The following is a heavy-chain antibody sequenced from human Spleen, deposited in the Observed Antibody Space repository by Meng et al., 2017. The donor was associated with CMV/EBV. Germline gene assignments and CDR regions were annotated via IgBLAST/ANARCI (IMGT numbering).Heavy chain of an antibody. D-gene: IGHD3-22*01. V-gene: IGHV1-46*01. CDR3: ARGTWDTSGYFVYFDY. J-gene: IGHJ4*02. CDR2: IDPSGGRT. Sequence: ASVKVSCKASGYIFTSYQMHWVRQAPGQGLEWMGIIDPSGGRTTYAQKFQGRATMTRNTSIRTAFMELSSLRSEDTAVYYCARGTWDTSGYFVYFDYWGQGTLVTVFS. CDR1: GYIFTSYQ.